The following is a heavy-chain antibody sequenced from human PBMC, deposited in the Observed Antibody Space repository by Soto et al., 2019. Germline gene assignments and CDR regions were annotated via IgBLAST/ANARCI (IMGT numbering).Heavy chain of an antibody. CDR3: ARGQSGYYYYYGMDV. Sequence: SETLSLTCTVSGGSISSYYWSWIRQPPGKGLEWIGYIYYSGSTNYNPSLKSRVTISVDTSKNQFSLKLSSVTAADTAVYYCARGQSGYYYYYGMDVWGQGTTVTVS. J-gene: IGHJ6*02. V-gene: IGHV4-59*01. D-gene: IGHD1-26*01. CDR2: IYYSGST. CDR1: GGSISSYY.